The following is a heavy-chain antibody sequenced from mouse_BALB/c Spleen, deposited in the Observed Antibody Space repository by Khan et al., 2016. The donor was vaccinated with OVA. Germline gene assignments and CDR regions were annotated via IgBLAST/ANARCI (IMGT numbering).Heavy chain of an antibody. CDR2: INSNGGST. D-gene: IGHD2-2*01. V-gene: IGHV5-6-3*01. CDR1: GFTFSSYG. Sequence: EVELVESGGGLVQPGGSLKLSCAASGFTFSSYGMSWVRQTPDKRLELVATINSNGGSTYYPDSVKGRFTISRDNAKTTLYLHMSSLKSEDTAMYYCAREYYGYDGPFAYWGEGTLVTVSA. J-gene: IGHJ3*01. CDR3: AREYYGYDGPFAY.